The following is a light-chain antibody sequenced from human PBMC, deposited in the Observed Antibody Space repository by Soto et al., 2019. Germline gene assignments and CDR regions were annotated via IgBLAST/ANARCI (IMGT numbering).Light chain of an antibody. CDR2: SAS. Sequence: EILLTQSPATLSVSPGERATLSCRASQSISDTLAWYQQQPGQAPRRLIYSASTRATGTPARLSGSGSGTEFTLPITSLQSEDSALYYCQQYHNLWTFGRGTKVDI. J-gene: IGKJ1*01. CDR1: QSISDT. CDR3: QQYHNLWT. V-gene: IGKV3-15*01.